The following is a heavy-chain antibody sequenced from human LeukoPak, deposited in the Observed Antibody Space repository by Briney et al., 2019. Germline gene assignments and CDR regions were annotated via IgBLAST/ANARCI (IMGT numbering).Heavy chain of an antibody. CDR2: IYSGGST. J-gene: IGHJ3*02. Sequence: PGGSLRLSCAASGFTFSRYSMNWVRQAPGKGLEGVSVIYSGGSTYYADSVKGRFTLSRDNSKNTLYLQMNSLRAEDTAVYYCARDSPAMESFDIWGQGTMVTVSS. V-gene: IGHV3-53*01. D-gene: IGHD5-18*01. CDR1: GFTFSRYS. CDR3: ARDSPAMESFDI.